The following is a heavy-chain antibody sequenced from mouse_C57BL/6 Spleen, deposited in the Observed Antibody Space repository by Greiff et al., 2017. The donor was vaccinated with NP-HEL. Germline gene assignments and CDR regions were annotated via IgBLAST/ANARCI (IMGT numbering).Heavy chain of an antibody. J-gene: IGHJ2*01. Sequence: QVQLQQPGAELVKPGASVKLSCKASGYTFTSYWMQWVKQRPGQGLEWIGEIDPSDSYTNYNQKFKGKATLTVDTSASTAYMQLSSLTSEDSAVYYCARYETAQATFDYWGQGTTLTVSS. CDR1: GYTFTSYW. CDR3: ARYETAQATFDY. D-gene: IGHD3-2*02. CDR2: IDPSDSYT. V-gene: IGHV1-50*01.